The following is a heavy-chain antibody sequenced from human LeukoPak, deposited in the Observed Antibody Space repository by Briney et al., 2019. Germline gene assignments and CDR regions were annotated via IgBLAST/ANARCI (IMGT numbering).Heavy chain of an antibody. Sequence: GGSLRLSCAASGFTFSSYWMSWVRQAPGKGLEWLANIKQDGSEKYYVDSVKGRFTISRDNAKNSLYLQMNSLRAEDTAVYYCARDSIPYGSGSSHFDYWGQGTLVTVSS. CDR1: GFTFSSYW. V-gene: IGHV3-7*01. CDR3: ARDSIPYGSGSSHFDY. D-gene: IGHD3-10*01. CDR2: IKQDGSEK. J-gene: IGHJ4*02.